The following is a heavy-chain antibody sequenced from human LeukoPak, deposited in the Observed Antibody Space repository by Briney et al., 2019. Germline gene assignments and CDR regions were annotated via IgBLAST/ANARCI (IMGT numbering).Heavy chain of an antibody. CDR1: GGSISSGSYY. CDR2: IYYSGST. Sequence: PSQTLSLTCTVSGGSISSGSYYWSWIRQPAGKGLEWIGRIYYSGSTHYNPSLKSRVTISVDTSKNQFSLKLSSVTAADTAVYYCARDHDNSSGLFRYWGQGTLVTVSS. J-gene: IGHJ4*02. V-gene: IGHV4-61*02. CDR3: ARDHDNSSGLFRY. D-gene: IGHD3-22*01.